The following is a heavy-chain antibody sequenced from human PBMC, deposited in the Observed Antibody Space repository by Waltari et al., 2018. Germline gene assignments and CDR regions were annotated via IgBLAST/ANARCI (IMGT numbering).Heavy chain of an antibody. Sequence: QITLKESGPTLVKPTQTLTLTCPFSGFSLSTSGVGVGWLRPPPGKALGWLSLLYWNYDKRYSPSLKSGLTIAKDTSKNQVVLTRSNRDPVDTATYYCAHSRHYDYIWGSYRYFDYWGQGTLVTVSS. D-gene: IGHD3-16*02. CDR3: AHSRHYDYIWGSYRYFDY. CDR1: GFSLSTSGVG. J-gene: IGHJ4*02. V-gene: IGHV2-5*01. CDR2: LYWNYDK.